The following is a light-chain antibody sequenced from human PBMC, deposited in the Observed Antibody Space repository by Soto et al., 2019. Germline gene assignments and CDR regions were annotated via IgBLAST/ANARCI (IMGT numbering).Light chain of an antibody. Sequence: ETVLTQSPGTLSLSPGESANLSCRASQSVSNSYLAWYQQKPGQAPRLLIYGASSRCTGIPDRFSGSGSGTDFTLTISRLEPEDFAVYYCQQYGRSPPSWTFGQGTKVEIK. CDR1: QSVSNSY. J-gene: IGKJ1*01. V-gene: IGKV3-20*01. CDR2: GAS. CDR3: QQYGRSPPSWT.